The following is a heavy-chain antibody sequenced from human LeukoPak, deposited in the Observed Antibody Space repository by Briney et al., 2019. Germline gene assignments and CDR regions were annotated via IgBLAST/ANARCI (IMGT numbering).Heavy chain of an antibody. Sequence: ASVKVSCKASGFTFTSSAVQWVRQARGQRLEWIGWIVVGSGNTNYAQKFQERVTITRDMSTSTAYMELSSLRSEDTAVYYCQTSTIWSGYEHFDYWGQGTLVTVSS. CDR2: IVVGSGNT. CDR3: QTSTIWSGYEHFDY. CDR1: GFTFTSSA. V-gene: IGHV1-58*01. D-gene: IGHD3-3*01. J-gene: IGHJ4*02.